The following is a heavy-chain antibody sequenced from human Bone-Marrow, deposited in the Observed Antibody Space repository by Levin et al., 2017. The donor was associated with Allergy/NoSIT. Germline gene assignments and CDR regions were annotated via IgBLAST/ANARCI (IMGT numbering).Heavy chain of an antibody. J-gene: IGHJ2*01. V-gene: IGHV4-61*02. CDR1: GGSMTSGLYY. CDR2: INTSGNT. Sequence: SETLSLTCTVSGGSMTSGLYYYNWIRQPAGKGLEWIGRINTSGNTNYSPSLKSRVTISVDTSKNQFSLRLSSVTAADTAVFYCARDGAVIGTRYFDLWGRGTLVTVSS. D-gene: IGHD6-19*01. CDR3: ARDGAVIGTRYFDL.